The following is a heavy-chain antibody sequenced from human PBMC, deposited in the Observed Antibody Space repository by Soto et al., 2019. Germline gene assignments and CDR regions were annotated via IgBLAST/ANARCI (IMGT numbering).Heavy chain of an antibody. D-gene: IGHD2-8*01. CDR1: GFTFSDYA. V-gene: IGHV3-23*01. CDR3: AKDRGGVLAPSYFDT. J-gene: IGHJ4*02. CDR2: ISGSGGST. Sequence: EVQLLESGGGFVQPGGSLRLSCAASGFTFSDYAMTWVRQAPGKGMEWVSSISGSGGSTYYADSVKGRFTISRDNSKNPLYLQMHSLRAEDTAVYYCAKDRGGVLAPSYFDTWGQGTLVTVSS.